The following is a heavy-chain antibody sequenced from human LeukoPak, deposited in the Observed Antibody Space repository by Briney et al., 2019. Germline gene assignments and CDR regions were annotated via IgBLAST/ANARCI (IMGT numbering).Heavy chain of an antibody. V-gene: IGHV3-21*01. Sequence: RGSLRLSCAASGFTFTTYTMNWDRQAPGKGLEWVSSISSSSSYIYYADSVKGRFTISRDNAKNSLYLQMNSLRAEDTAVYYCARIYSSSSSRGAFDIWGQGTMVTVSS. CDR3: ARIYSSSSSRGAFDI. J-gene: IGHJ3*02. CDR1: GFTFTTYT. D-gene: IGHD6-6*01. CDR2: ISSSSSYI.